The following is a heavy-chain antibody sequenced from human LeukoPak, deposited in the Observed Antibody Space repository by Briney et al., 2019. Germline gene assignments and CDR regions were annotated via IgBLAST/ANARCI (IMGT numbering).Heavy chain of an antibody. CDR3: ARERHCGGDCFQREAFDL. V-gene: IGHV3-53*01. CDR1: GFNVNNNF. J-gene: IGHJ3*01. CDR2: IYSDGTT. Sequence: GGSLRLSCAASGFNVNNNFMSWVRQTPGRGLDWVSVIYSDGTTYYSDSVKGRFTISRDNSKNMLYLQMHSLKAADTAVYFCARERHCGGDCFQREAFDLWGQGTMVTVSS. D-gene: IGHD2-21*02.